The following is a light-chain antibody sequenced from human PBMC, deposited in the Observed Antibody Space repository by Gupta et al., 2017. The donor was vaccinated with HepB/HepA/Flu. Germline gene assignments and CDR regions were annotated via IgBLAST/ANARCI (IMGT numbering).Light chain of an antibody. CDR2: DAS. J-gene: IGKJ4*01. CDR1: QDISNY. Sequence: DIQMTPSPSSLSASVGDRVTITCQASQDISNYLNWYQQKPGQAPKLLIYDASNLERGVPSRFSGGGSGTHFSFTINSLQPEDIATYYCQQYETLSPLTFGGGTKVEIK. CDR3: QQYETLSPLT. V-gene: IGKV1-33*01.